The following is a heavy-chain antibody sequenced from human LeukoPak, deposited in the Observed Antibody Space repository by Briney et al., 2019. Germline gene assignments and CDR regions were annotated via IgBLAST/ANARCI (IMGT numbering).Heavy chain of an antibody. V-gene: IGHV7-4-1*02. CDR2: IDTTTGNP. Sequence: ASVRVSCKASGYPFSAHFLNWVRRAPGQGLEWMGNIDTTTGNPRYAQDFTGRFVFSLDTSVSTAYLQITSLKADDTAAYYCVRGTPTPGMDYWGQGTQVTVSS. D-gene: IGHD3-10*01. J-gene: IGHJ4*02. CDR1: GYPFSAHF. CDR3: VRGTPTPGMDY.